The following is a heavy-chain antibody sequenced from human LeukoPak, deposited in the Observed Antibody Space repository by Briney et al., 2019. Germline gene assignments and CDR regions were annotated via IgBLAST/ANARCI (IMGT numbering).Heavy chain of an antibody. Sequence: ASVKVSCKACGGTFSSYAISWVRRAPGPGLGWMGGIIPIFGTANYAQKFQGRVTITADESTSTAYMELSSLRSEDTAVYYCARGPHYYGSGSYYFNWFDPWGQGTLVTVSS. CDR3: ARGPHYYGSGSYYFNWFDP. D-gene: IGHD3-10*01. CDR1: GGTFSSYA. V-gene: IGHV1-69*13. J-gene: IGHJ5*02. CDR2: IIPIFGTA.